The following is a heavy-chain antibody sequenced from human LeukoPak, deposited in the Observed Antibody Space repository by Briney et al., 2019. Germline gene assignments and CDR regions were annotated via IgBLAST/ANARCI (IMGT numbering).Heavy chain of an antibody. D-gene: IGHD2-15*01. CDR1: GDSISSDTYY. V-gene: IGHV4-39*01. CDR3: ARQGGGSRAFDI. J-gene: IGHJ3*02. Sequence: SETLSLTCTVSGDSISSDTYYWGWIRQPPGKGLEWIGSLYYSGSTYYNPSLKSRVTISVDTSKNQFSLKLSSVTAADTAVYYCARQGGGSRAFDIWGQGTMVTVSS. CDR2: LYYSGST.